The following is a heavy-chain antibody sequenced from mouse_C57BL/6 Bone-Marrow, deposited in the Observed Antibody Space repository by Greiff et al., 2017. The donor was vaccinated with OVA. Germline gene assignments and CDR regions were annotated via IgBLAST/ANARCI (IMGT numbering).Heavy chain of an antibody. Sequence: EVMLVESGGGLVQSGRSLRLSCATSGFTFSDFYMEWVRQAPGKGLEWIAASRNKANDYTTEYSASVKGRFIVSRDTSQSILYLQMNALRAEDTAIYYCARDAFYGYGYFDVWGTGTTVTVSS. CDR1: GFTFSDFY. D-gene: IGHD1-1*02. V-gene: IGHV7-1*01. CDR3: ARDAFYGYGYFDV. J-gene: IGHJ1*03. CDR2: SRNKANDYTT.